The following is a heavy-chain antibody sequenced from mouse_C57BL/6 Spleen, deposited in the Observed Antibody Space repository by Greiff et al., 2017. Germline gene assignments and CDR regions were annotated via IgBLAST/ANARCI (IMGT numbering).Heavy chain of an antibody. CDR2: IRSKSNNYAT. CDR1: GFSFNTYA. J-gene: IGHJ2*01. Sequence: EVKLVESGGGLVQPKGSLKLSCAASGFSFNTYAMNWVRQAPGKGLEWVARIRSKSNNYATYYADSVKDRFTISRDDSESMLYLQMNNLKTEDTAMYYCVRQTTVVGFDYWGQGTTLTVSS. D-gene: IGHD1-1*01. CDR3: VRQTTVVGFDY. V-gene: IGHV10-1*01.